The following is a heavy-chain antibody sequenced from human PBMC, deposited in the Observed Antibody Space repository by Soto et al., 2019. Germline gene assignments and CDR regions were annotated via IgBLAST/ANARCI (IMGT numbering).Heavy chain of an antibody. CDR1: GDTITSFS. Sequence: SETLSLTCTVSGDTITSFSWNWIRQSAGKGLEWIGRISTTGNTHYNPSLESRAIVSVDTSQNQFSLKLSSVTAADTAVYYCARNSPRYFFDQWGRGTLVTVSS. J-gene: IGHJ4*02. CDR3: ARNSPRYFFDQ. D-gene: IGHD1-26*01. CDR2: ISTTGNT. V-gene: IGHV4-4*07.